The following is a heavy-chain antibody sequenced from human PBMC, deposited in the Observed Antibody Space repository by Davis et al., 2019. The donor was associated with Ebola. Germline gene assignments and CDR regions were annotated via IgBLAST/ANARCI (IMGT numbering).Heavy chain of an antibody. D-gene: IGHD3-3*01. CDR1: GFTFSSYG. J-gene: IGHJ5*02. CDR2: IWYDGSNK. CDR3: ARGPTIFGVATIWFDP. V-gene: IGHV3-33*01. Sequence: GESLKISCAASGFTFSSYGMHWVRQAPGKGLEWVAVIWYDGSNKYYADSVKGRFTISRDNSKNTLYLQVNSLRAEDTAVYYCARGPTIFGVATIWFDPWGQGTLVTVSS.